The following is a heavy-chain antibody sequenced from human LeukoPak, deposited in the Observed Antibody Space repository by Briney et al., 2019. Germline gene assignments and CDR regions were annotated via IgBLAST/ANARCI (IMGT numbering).Heavy chain of an antibody. CDR2: INHSGST. J-gene: IGHJ4*02. Sequence: SETLSLTCAVYGGSFSGYYWSWIRQPPGKGLEWIGEINHSGSTNYNPSLKSRVTISVDTSKNQFSVKLSSVTAADTAVYYCARQTGRTRPSLWGQGTLVTVSS. D-gene: IGHD1-14*01. V-gene: IGHV4-34*01. CDR3: ARQTGRTRPSL. CDR1: GGSFSGYY.